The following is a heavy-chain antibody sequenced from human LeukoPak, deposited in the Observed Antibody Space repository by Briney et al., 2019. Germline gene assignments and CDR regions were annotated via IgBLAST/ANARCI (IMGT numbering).Heavy chain of an antibody. V-gene: IGHV1-18*01. CDR2: ISGNNGDT. CDR3: ARGYSSSWSFSDS. D-gene: IGHD6-13*01. Sequence: ASVKVSCKASGYTFTNYGITWVREAPGQGLEWMGWISGNNGDTKYAQKFQGRVTMTTDTSTNTAYMEIWSLRSDDTALYYCARGYSSSWSFSDSWGQGTLVTVSS. J-gene: IGHJ4*02. CDR1: GYTFTNYG.